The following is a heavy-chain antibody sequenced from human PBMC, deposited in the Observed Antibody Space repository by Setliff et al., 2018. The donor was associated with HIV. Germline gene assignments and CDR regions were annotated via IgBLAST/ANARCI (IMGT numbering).Heavy chain of an antibody. Sequence: SETMSLTCAVSGYSISSGYYWGWIRQPPGKGLEWVGIIFHSGSIYYNPSLKSRVTISGDTSKNKLSLKLTSVTAADTAVYYCARHLQAFDIWGHGTMVTVSS. J-gene: IGHJ3*02. CDR3: ARHLQAFDI. CDR2: IFHSGSI. CDR1: GYSISSGYY. D-gene: IGHD1-1*01. V-gene: IGHV4-38-2*01.